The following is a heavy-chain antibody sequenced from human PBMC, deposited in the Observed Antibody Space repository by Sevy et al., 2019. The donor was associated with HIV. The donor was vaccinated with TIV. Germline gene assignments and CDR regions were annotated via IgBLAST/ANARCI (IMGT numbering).Heavy chain of an antibody. CDR3: AREGCTKPHDY. V-gene: IGHV3-23*01. Sequence: GGSLRLSCAASGFTFSKYSMSWVRQPPGKGLEWVSTLSFGGGEINYADSVKGRFTISRENSKSSVYLQMNKLRPEDTAVYYCAREGCTKPHDYWGQGTLVTVSS. D-gene: IGHD2-8*01. J-gene: IGHJ4*02. CDR2: LSFGGGEI. CDR1: GFTFSKYS.